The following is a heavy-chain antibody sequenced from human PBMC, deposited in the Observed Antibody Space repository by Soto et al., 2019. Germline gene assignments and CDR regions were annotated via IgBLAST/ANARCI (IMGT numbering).Heavy chain of an antibody. D-gene: IGHD3-16*02. CDR1: GFTFHDYA. J-gene: IGHJ4*02. CDR3: AKEQNPRKTIAFGGMIGPFDY. Sequence: EVQLVESGGCLVQPGRSLRLSCATSGFTFHDYAMHWVRQAPGKGVEWLSRISWNSGTINYADSVNGRFIISRDSATNSLHLQMNSLRAEDTAFYYCAKEQNPRKTIAFGGMIGPFDYWGQGTLVTVSS. CDR2: ISWNSGTI. V-gene: IGHV3-9*01.